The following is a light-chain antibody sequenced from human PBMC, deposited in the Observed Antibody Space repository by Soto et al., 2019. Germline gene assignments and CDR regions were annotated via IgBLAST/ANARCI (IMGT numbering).Light chain of an antibody. J-gene: IGKJ1*01. V-gene: IGKV1-27*01. CDR3: QKYNSAPRT. CDR1: QGISNY. Sequence: DIQMTQSLSSLSASVGDRVTITCRASQGISNYLAWYQQKPGKVPKLLIYAASTLQSGVPSRFSGSGSGTDFTLTISSLQPEDVATYYCQKYNSAPRTCGQRTKVEIK. CDR2: AAS.